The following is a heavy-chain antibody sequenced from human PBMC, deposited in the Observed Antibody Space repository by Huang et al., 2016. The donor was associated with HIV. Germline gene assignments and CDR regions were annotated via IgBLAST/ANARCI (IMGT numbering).Heavy chain of an antibody. CDR2: INGSGST. V-gene: IGHV4-34*01. Sequence: QVQLHQWGTGMLKHWQTLSLKCAGDVGYFTHYYWTGVRPSPGKGLEWIGEINGSGSTTGHPSSRKRLTTTIDKNNKQFSLKQTSGTAAYTAIYYCARPTMTESGSYSTWNYFDHWGQGTHVTVSS. CDR1: VGYFTHYY. J-gene: IGHJ4*02. CDR3: ARPTMTESGSYSTWNYFDH. D-gene: IGHD3-22*01.